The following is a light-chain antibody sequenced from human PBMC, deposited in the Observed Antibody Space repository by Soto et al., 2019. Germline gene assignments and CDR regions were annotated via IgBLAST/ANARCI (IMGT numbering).Light chain of an antibody. V-gene: IGKV1-5*01. CDR2: DAS. CDR1: QSISNW. J-gene: IGKJ2*01. Sequence: DIQMTQSPSTLSASVGDRVTITCRSSQSISNWLAWYQQKPGKAPKFLIFDASNLASGVPSRFSGSGSGTEFTLTIGSLQPDDFAPYYCQQYDSYPVTFGQGTKLEIK. CDR3: QQYDSYPVT.